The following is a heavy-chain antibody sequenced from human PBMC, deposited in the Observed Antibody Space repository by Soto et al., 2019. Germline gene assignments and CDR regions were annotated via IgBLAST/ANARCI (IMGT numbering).Heavy chain of an antibody. CDR2: ISADNDNT. D-gene: IGHD5-12*01. Sequence: VQLVQSGGEVRKPGASVTVSCRASGYTFTKYGISWVRKAPGQGLEWMGWISADNDNTNYAQNLQGRVTMTTDTSTSTAYMQLRSLRSDDTDVYFCARGTSGYDYGLFAFWGQGTLVTVSS. CDR3: ARGTSGYDYGLFAF. J-gene: IGHJ4*02. CDR1: GYTFTKYG. V-gene: IGHV1-18*01.